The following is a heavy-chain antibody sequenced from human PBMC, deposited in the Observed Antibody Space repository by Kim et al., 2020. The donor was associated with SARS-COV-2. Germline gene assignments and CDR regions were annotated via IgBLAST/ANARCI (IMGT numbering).Heavy chain of an antibody. CDR1: GFTLSRYL. J-gene: IGHJ5*02. V-gene: IGHV3-74*01. Sequence: GGSLRLSCAASGFTLSRYLMHWVRQAPGKGLVWVSRMRSAGRSIGYADSVKGRFTISRDNAKDTVYLEMNSLRAEDTAVYFCAREGVPGAKDLWGQGTLVTVSS. CDR2: MRSAGRSI. D-gene: IGHD3-16*01. CDR3: AREGVPGAKDL.